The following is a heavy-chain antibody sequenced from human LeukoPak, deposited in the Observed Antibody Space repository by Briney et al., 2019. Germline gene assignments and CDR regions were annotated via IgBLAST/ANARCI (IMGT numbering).Heavy chain of an antibody. CDR2: INPNSGGT. D-gene: IGHD3-10*01. Sequence: ASVKVSCKASGYTFTGYYMHWVRQAPGQGLEWMGWINPNSGGTNCAQKFQGRVTMTRDTSISTAYMELSRLRSDDTAVYYCARDLTPYYYGSGSYDLYYYGMDVWGQGTTVTVSS. V-gene: IGHV1-2*02. CDR1: GYTFTGYY. J-gene: IGHJ6*02. CDR3: ARDLTPYYYGSGSYDLYYYGMDV.